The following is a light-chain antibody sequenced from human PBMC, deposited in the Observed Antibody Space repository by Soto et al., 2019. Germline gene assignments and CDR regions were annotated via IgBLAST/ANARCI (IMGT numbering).Light chain of an antibody. J-gene: IGKJ3*01. Sequence: EIVLTQSPGTLSLSPGERATLSCRASESIDNNFLAWYQQKPGQAPRFLIYHASSRATGIPNRFSGSGSGTDFTLTISRLELEDFAVYYCQHDGIAPPTVGPGTRVDVK. V-gene: IGKV3-20*01. CDR2: HAS. CDR1: ESIDNNF. CDR3: QHDGIAPPT.